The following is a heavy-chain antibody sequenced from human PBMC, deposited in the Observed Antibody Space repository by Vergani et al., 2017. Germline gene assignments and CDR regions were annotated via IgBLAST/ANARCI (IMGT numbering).Heavy chain of an antibody. CDR1: GFTFSTYA. V-gene: IGHV3-21*01. D-gene: IGHD3-10*01. CDR3: AKDGSESYYNALDY. Sequence: EVQLLDSGGGLVQPGGSLRLSCAASGFTFSTYATSWVRQAPGKGLEWVASISGSSSYVFYRDSVEGRFTITRDNAKKSVYLQMNSLRAEDTAVYYCAKDGSESYYNALDYWGQGTLVTVSS. J-gene: IGHJ4*02. CDR2: ISGSSSYV.